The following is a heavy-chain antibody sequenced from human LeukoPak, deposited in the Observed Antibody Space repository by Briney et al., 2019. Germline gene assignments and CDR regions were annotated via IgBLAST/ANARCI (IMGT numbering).Heavy chain of an antibody. J-gene: IGHJ4*02. CDR3: AKGFLTIAD. CDR2: ISNSGDTT. CDR1: GFTFSSHT. Sequence: GGSLRLSCAASGFTFSSHTMSWVRQAPGKGLGWVSTISNSGDTTYYADSVKGRFTISRDNSNNRPYLQMNSLRAEDTAVYYCAKGFLTIADWGQGTLVTVSS. V-gene: IGHV3-23*01. D-gene: IGHD3-9*01.